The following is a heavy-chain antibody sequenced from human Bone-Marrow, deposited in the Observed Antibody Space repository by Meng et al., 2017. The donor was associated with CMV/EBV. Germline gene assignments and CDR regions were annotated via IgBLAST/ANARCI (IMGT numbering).Heavy chain of an antibody. J-gene: IGHJ5*02. D-gene: IGHD2-2*01. Sequence: FSSYGMHWVRQAPGKGLEWVAVIWYDGSNKCYADSVKGRFTISRDNSKNTLYLQMNSLRAEDTAVYYCAKSSCGSTSCHSGVGWFDPWGQGTLVTVSS. CDR1: FSSYG. CDR3: AKSSCGSTSCHSGVGWFDP. CDR2: IWYDGSNK. V-gene: IGHV3-33*06.